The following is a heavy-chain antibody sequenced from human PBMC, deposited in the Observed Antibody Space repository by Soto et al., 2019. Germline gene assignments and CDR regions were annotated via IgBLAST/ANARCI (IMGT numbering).Heavy chain of an antibody. CDR2: INPNSGDP. J-gene: IGHJ6*02. CDR3: ARGASLYYGMDV. Sequence: QVQLVQSGAEVKKPGASVKVSCKASGYTFTVHHIHWVRQVPGQGLEWMRWINPNSGDPNYAQKFQGWVTMTGDTSITTAYMELTRLTSDDTAVYYCARGASLYYGMDVWGQGTTVTVSS. V-gene: IGHV1-2*04. CDR1: GYTFTVHH.